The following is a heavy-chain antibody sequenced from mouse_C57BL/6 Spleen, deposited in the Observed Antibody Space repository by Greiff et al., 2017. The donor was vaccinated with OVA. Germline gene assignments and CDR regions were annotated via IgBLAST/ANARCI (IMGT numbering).Heavy chain of an antibody. CDR1: GYSFTDYN. V-gene: IGHV1-39*01. D-gene: IGHD3-2*02. Sequence: EVHLVESGPELVKPGASVKISCKASGYSFTDYNMNWVKQSNGKSLEWIGVINPNYGTTSYNQKFKGKATLTVDQSSSTAYMQRNSRTSEESAVYYCARESSDYAAWFAYWGQGTLVTVSA. CDR3: ARESSDYAAWFAY. J-gene: IGHJ3*01. CDR2: INPNYGTT.